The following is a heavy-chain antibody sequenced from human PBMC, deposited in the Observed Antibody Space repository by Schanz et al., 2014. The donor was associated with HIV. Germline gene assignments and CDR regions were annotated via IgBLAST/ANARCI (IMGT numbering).Heavy chain of an antibody. J-gene: IGHJ4*02. CDR1: GFTFDNYA. D-gene: IGHD3-22*01. CDR2: ITESGGRT. CDR3: AKPEYDSRGSSQSHFDY. Sequence: VQLVESGGGVVQPGRSLRLSCAASGFTFDNYAMTWVRQAPGKGLEWVSSITESGGRTYSADSVNGRFTISRDNSKNTLYLQMTALRTDDTAVYYCAKPEYDSRGSSQSHFDYWGQGTLVTVSS. V-gene: IGHV3-23*04.